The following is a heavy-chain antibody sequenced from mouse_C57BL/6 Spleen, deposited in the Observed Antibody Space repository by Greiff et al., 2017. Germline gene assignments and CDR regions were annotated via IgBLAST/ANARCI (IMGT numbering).Heavy chain of an antibody. CDR3: ARQRVTTTVYYAMDY. V-gene: IGHV5-6*01. Sequence: EVQRVESGGDLVKPGGSLKLSCAASGFTFSSYGMSWVRQTPDKRLEWVATISSGGSYTYYPDSVKGRFTISRDNAKNTLYLQMSSLKSEDTAMYYCARQRVTTTVYYAMDYWGQGTSVTVSS. CDR1: GFTFSSYG. J-gene: IGHJ4*01. D-gene: IGHD2-2*01. CDR2: ISSGGSYT.